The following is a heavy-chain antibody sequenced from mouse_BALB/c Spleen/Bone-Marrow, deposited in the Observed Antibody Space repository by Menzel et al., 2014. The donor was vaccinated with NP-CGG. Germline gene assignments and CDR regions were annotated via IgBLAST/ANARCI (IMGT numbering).Heavy chain of an antibody. J-gene: IGHJ2*01. V-gene: IGHV5-6*02. CDR1: GFTFSNYG. CDR3: ARRRDYDYFDY. Sequence: EVKLVESGGDLVKPGGSLQLSCAASGFTFSNYGMSWVRQIPDKRLEWVATISSGGTYTFYPDSVKGRFPISRDNTKNTLTLQKSSLKAEDTAMYYCARRRDYDYFDYWGQGTTLTVSS. D-gene: IGHD2-4*01. CDR2: ISSGGTYT.